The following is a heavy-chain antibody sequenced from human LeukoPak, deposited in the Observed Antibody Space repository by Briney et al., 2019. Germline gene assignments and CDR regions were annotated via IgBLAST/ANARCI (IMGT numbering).Heavy chain of an antibody. CDR2: IYYSGST. Sequence: KPSETLSLTCTVSGGSISSSSYYWGWNRQPPGKGLEWIGSIYYSGSTYYNPSLKSRVTISVDTSKNQFSLTLSSVTAADTAVYYCARGAAAVYWGQGALVTVSS. D-gene: IGHD6-13*01. CDR1: GGSISSSSYY. V-gene: IGHV4-39*07. CDR3: ARGAAAVY. J-gene: IGHJ4*02.